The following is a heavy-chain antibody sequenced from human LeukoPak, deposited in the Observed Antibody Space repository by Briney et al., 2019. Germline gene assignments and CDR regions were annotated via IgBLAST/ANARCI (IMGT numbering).Heavy chain of an antibody. CDR3: AKAQGRVQLERRGLLLDL. CDR2: ISGSGGST. D-gene: IGHD1-1*01. Sequence: PGGSLRLSCAAPGLTFSSDAMSWVRQAPGKGLEWVSAISGSGGSTYYADSVKGRFTISRDNSKNTLYLQMNSLRAEDTAVYYCAKAQGRVQLERRGLLLDLWGRGTLVTVSS. V-gene: IGHV3-23*01. J-gene: IGHJ2*01. CDR1: GLTFSSDA.